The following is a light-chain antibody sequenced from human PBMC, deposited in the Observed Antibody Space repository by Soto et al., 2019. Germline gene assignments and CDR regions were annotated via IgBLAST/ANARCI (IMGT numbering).Light chain of an antibody. J-gene: IGLJ1*01. Sequence: QSVLTQPASVSGSPGQSITISCTGTSSDVGDYNYVSWYQQHPGKAPKLMIYEVSNRPSGVSNRFSGSKSGNTASLTISGLQAEDEADYYCTSYTSSNTDVFGTGTKLTVL. V-gene: IGLV2-14*01. CDR1: SSDVGDYNY. CDR3: TSYTSSNTDV. CDR2: EVS.